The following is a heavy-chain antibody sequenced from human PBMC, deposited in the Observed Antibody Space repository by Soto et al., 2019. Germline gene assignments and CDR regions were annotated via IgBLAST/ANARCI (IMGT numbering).Heavy chain of an antibody. V-gene: IGHV4-59*01. CDR3: ARGPFFARQQPFDS. Sequence: SETLSLTCTVSGGSMNNYLWSWIRQTPGGGLQWIGYVHVTGKTYHNPSLKSPVTISVDASKTQFSRTLSSVTAADTAVYYWARGPFFARQQPFDSWGQGILVTVSS. CDR1: GGSMNNYL. J-gene: IGHJ4*02. D-gene: IGHD6-13*01. CDR2: VHVTGKT.